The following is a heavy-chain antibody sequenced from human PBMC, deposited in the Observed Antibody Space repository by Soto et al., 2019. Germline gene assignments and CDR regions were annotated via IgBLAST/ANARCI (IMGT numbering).Heavy chain of an antibody. J-gene: IGHJ2*01. D-gene: IGHD6-13*01. CDR2: INPSGGST. CDR1: GGTFSSYA. CDR3: ARAAAGHWYFDL. Sequence: QVQLVQSGAEVKKPGSSVKVSCKASGGTFSSYAISWVRQAPGQGLEWMGIINPSGGSTSYAQKFQGRVTMTRDTSTSTVYMELSRLRSEDTAVYYCARAAAGHWYFDLWGRGTLVTVSS. V-gene: IGHV1-46*01.